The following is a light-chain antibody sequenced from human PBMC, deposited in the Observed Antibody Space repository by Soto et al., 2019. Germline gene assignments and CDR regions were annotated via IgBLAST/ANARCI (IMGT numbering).Light chain of an antibody. CDR2: AAR. CDR3: SLYPSETTYV. V-gene: IGLV2-18*01. CDR1: SIDFLSYTF. Sequence: QSVLTQPPSVSGAPGQSGTISCTVTSIDFLSYTFVSWYKPPPGTATQLILYAARNRPSGVPARLSGYKSGNRASLIISGLQAADEADYYCSLYPSETTYVFGTGTKVTVL. J-gene: IGLJ1*01.